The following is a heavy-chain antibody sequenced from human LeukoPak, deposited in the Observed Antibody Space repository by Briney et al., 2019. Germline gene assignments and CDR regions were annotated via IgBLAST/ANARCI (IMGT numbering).Heavy chain of an antibody. CDR3: ARWRAYYYDSSGYYPFDY. J-gene: IGHJ4*02. Sequence: PGGSLRLSCAASGFTFSTYSMSWVRQAPGKGLEWVSYVSGSSSTSSYADSVKGRFTISRDNAKNSLYLQMNSLRAEDTAVYYCARWRAYYYDSSGYYPFDYWGQGTLVTVSS. D-gene: IGHD3-22*01. CDR2: VSGSSSTS. V-gene: IGHV3-48*01. CDR1: GFTFSTYS.